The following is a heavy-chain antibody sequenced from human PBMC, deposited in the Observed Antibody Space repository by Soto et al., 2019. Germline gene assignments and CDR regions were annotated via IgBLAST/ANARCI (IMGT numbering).Heavy chain of an antibody. CDR3: ARSRGGYFDY. V-gene: IGHV4-59*01. Sequence: QVQLQESGPGLVKPSETLSLTCTVSGGSISSYYWSWIRQPPGKGLEWIGYIYYSGSTNYNPSLKSRRTISVDTSKKQLSLKLSSVTAADTAVYYCARSRGGYFDYWGQGTLVTVSS. CDR1: GGSISSYY. J-gene: IGHJ4*02. D-gene: IGHD3-16*01. CDR2: IYYSGST.